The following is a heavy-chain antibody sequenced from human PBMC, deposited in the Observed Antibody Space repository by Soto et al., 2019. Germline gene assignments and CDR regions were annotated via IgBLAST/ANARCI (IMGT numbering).Heavy chain of an antibody. CDR3: ARMSGLSTGAFDI. CDR1: GCTFSSYA. Sequence: SVKVSCKASGCTFSSYAISWVRQAPGQGLEWMGGIIPIVGTANYAQKFQGRVTITADESTSTAYMELSSLRSEDTAVYYCARMSGLSTGAFDIWGQGTMVTVSS. J-gene: IGHJ3*02. CDR2: IIPIVGTA. V-gene: IGHV1-69*13. D-gene: IGHD1-1*01.